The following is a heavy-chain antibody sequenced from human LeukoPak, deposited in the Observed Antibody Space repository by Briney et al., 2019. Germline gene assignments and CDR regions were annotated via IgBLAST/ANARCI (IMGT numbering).Heavy chain of an antibody. J-gene: IGHJ5*02. CDR3: ARDFGIAAAGRNWFDP. D-gene: IGHD6-25*01. Sequence: ASVKVSCKASGGTFSSYAISWVRQAPGQGLEWMGWINPNSGGTKYAQKFQGRLTMTRDTSISTAYMGLNSLRSDDTAVYYCARDFGIAAAGRNWFDPWGQGTLVTVSS. CDR2: INPNSGGT. V-gene: IGHV1-2*02. CDR1: GGTFSSYA.